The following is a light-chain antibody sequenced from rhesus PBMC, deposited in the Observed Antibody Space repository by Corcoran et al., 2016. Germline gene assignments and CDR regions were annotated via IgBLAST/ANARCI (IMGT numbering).Light chain of an antibody. CDR2: KAS. CDR3: QHGYGTPFT. CDR1: ENVNNY. V-gene: IGKV1-74*01. Sequence: DIQMTQSPSSLSASVGDRVTITCRASENVNNYLNWYQQKPGKAPKLLIYKASTLQSGVPSRVRGSGYGTDYTFTISSLQPEEVATYYCQHGYGTPFTFGPGTKLDIK. J-gene: IGKJ3*01.